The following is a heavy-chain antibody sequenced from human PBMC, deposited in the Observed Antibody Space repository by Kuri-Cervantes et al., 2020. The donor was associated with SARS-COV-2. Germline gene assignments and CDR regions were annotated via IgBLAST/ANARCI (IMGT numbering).Heavy chain of an antibody. J-gene: IGHJ4*02. Sequence: SETLSLTCAVYGGSFSGYYWSWIRQPPGKGLEWIGSIYHSGSTYYNPSLKSRVTISVDTSKNQFSRKLSSVTAADTAVYYCARQLGSLDYWGQGTLVTVSS. V-gene: IGHV4-34*01. CDR2: IYHSGST. CDR3: ARQLGSLDY. D-gene: IGHD3-10*01. CDR1: GGSFSGYY.